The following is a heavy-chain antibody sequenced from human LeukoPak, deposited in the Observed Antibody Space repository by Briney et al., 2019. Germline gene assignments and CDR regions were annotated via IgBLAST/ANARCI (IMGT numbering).Heavy chain of an antibody. Sequence: ASVKVSCKASGYTFTSYDINWVRQATGQGLEWMGWMNPNSGNTGYAQKFQGRVTMTRNTSISTAYMELSSLRPEDTAVYYCARSRMTSPKFDPWGQGTLVTVSS. CDR1: GYTFTSYD. J-gene: IGHJ5*02. CDR2: MNPNSGNT. CDR3: ARSRMTSPKFDP. D-gene: IGHD2-21*02. V-gene: IGHV1-8*01.